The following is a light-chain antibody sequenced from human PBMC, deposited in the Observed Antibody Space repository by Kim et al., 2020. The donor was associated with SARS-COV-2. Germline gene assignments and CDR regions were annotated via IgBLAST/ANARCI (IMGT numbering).Light chain of an antibody. J-gene: IGLJ3*02. Sequence: YELTQPPSVSVAPGKPARITCGGNNIGSKSVHWYQQKPGQAPVLVIYYDSDRPAGIPERFSGSNSGNTATLTISRVEAGDEADYYCQVWDSSSDQVFGGGTQLTVL. CDR1: NIGSKS. CDR3: QVWDSSSDQV. V-gene: IGLV3-21*04. CDR2: YDS.